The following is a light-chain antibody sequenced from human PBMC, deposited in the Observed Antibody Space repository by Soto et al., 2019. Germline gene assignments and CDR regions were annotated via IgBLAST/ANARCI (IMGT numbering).Light chain of an antibody. V-gene: IGLV2-14*01. CDR1: SSDVGLYDY. CDR2: AVS. J-gene: IGLJ1*01. Sequence: QSALTQPASVSGSPGQSITISCTGTSSDVGLYDYVSWYQQHPGKAPQLMIYAVSNRPSGVSNRFSASKSGYMASLTISGLQAEDEADYYCSSYTSSGTLVFGAGTKVTVL. CDR3: SSYTSSGTLV.